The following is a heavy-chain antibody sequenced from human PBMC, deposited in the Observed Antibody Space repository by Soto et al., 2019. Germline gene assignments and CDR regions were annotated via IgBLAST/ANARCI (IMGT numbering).Heavy chain of an antibody. CDR2: INHSGST. D-gene: IGHD3-9*01. Sequence: SETLSLTCAVYCGSFSGYYWSWIRQPPGKGLEWIGEINHSGSTNYNPSLKSRVTISVDTSKNQFSLKLSSVTAADTAVYYCARASADYDILTGYYGARYYYYYYGMDVWGQGTTVTVSS. J-gene: IGHJ6*02. CDR1: CGSFSGYY. CDR3: ARASADYDILTGYYGARYYYYYYGMDV. V-gene: IGHV4-34*01.